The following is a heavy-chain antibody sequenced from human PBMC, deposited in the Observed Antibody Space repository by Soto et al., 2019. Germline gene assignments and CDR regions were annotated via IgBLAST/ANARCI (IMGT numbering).Heavy chain of an antibody. D-gene: IGHD5-12*01. Sequence: EVQLVESGGGLVQPGGSLRLSCAASGFSVGDNYMKWVRQAPGKGLEWVSLIYSGGSTFYADSVKGRFTISRDNSKNTLFLQMDVLRVDDTAVYYCARDRGYRWGQGTMVTVSA. J-gene: IGHJ3*01. CDR2: IYSGGST. V-gene: IGHV3-66*01. CDR3: ARDRGYR. CDR1: GFSVGDNY.